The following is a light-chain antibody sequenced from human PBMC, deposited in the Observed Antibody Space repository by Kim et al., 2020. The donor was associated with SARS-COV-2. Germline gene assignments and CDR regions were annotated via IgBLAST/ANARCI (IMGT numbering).Light chain of an antibody. CDR1: QNIRNS. Sequence: ASVGDRVTITCRASQNIRNSLAWFQQKPGKAPQSLIYDASTLQSGVPSKFSGSGSGTDFTLTISSLQPEDFADYYCQQYNSYPYTFGPGTKVDIK. CDR2: DAS. V-gene: IGKV1-16*02. CDR3: QQYNSYPYT. J-gene: IGKJ3*01.